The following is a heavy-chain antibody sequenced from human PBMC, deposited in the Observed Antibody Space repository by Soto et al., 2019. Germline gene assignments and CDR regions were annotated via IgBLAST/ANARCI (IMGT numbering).Heavy chain of an antibody. CDR3: ATARAQWLEGSRADY. J-gene: IGHJ4*02. Sequence: EEHLVESGGGLVKPGGSLRLSCAASGFIFGIYTMNWVRQAPGKGLEWVSSMSNSGTYVTYADTVKGRFTISRDNDKNCLFLQMNSLRADDTAVYYCATARAQWLEGSRADYWGQGTLVTVSS. CDR1: GFIFGIYT. CDR2: MSNSGTYV. V-gene: IGHV3-21*06. D-gene: IGHD6-19*01.